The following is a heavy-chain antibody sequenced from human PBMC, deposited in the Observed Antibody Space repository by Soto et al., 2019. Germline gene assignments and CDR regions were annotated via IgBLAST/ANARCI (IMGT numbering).Heavy chain of an antibody. J-gene: IGHJ5*02. CDR1: GGSIRSSSYY. V-gene: IGHV4-39*01. CDR3: AKPWAPYPLLSGWFDP. D-gene: IGHD2-2*01. CDR2: IYYSGST. Sequence: KLPETLSLTCTVSGGSIRSSSYYWGWIRQPPGKGLEWIGSIYYSGSTYYNPSLKSRVTISVDTSKNQFSLKLSSVTAADTAVYYCAKPWAPYPLLSGWFDPWGQGTLVTLSS.